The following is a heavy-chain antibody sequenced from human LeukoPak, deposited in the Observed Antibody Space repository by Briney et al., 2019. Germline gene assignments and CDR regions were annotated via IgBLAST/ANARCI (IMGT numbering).Heavy chain of an antibody. CDR1: GFTFSTFA. D-gene: IGHD2-8*02. Sequence: GGSLRLSCAASGFTFSTFAMIWVRQPPGKGLEWVSSIFPSGGEIHYADSVRGRFTISRDNSKNTLSLQMNSLRAEDTAIYYCATYRQVLLPFESWGRGTLVTVSS. CDR2: IFPSGGEI. V-gene: IGHV3-23*01. CDR3: ATYRQVLLPFES. J-gene: IGHJ4*02.